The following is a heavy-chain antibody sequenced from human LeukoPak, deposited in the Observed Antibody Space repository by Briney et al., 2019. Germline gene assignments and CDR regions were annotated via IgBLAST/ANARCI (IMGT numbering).Heavy chain of an antibody. CDR2: IKSKTDGGTT. V-gene: IGHV3-15*01. J-gene: IGHJ4*02. CDR1: GFTFSSYA. CDR3: VRGGRDADY. D-gene: IGHD3-16*01. Sequence: GGSLRLSCAASGFTFSSYAMTWVRQAPGKGLEWVGRIKSKTDGGTTDYAAPVKGRFTISRDDSKNTLHLQMNSLKTEDTAVYYCVRGGRDADYWGQGTLVTVSS.